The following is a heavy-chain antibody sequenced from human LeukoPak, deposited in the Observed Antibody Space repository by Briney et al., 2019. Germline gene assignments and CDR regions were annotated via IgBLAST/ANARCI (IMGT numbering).Heavy chain of an antibody. Sequence: ASVKVSCKASGYTFTGYYMHWVRQAPGQGLEWMGWINPNSGGTNYAQKFQGRVTMTRDTSISTAYMELSRLRSDDTAVYYYARGGTVAGTWDYYYYYMDVWGKGTTVTVSS. CDR1: GYTFTGYY. CDR3: ARGGTVAGTWDYYYYYMDV. V-gene: IGHV1-2*02. D-gene: IGHD6-19*01. J-gene: IGHJ6*03. CDR2: INPNSGGT.